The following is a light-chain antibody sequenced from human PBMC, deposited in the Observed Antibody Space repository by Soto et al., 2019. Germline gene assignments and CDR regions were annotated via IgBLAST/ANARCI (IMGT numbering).Light chain of an antibody. CDR3: QQYGSSPGT. CDR1: QSVSSK. CDR2: ATS. V-gene: IGKV3D-15*02. J-gene: IGKJ1*01. Sequence: EVLMTQSPATLSVSPGERATLSCRASQSVSSKLAWYQRKPGQAPRLLLYATSTRATGIPARFIGSGSGTEFTLTISRLESEDFAVYYCQQYGSSPGTFGQGTKVEIK.